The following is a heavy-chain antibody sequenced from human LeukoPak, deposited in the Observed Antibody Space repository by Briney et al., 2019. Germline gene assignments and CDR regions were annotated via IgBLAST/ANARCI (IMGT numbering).Heavy chain of an antibody. V-gene: IGHV3-49*04. CDR3: TRVAALEHMTRYYYYYMDV. CDR1: GFTFGDYA. Sequence: PGGSLRLSCTASGFTFGDYAMSWVRQAPGKGLEWVGFIRSKAYGGTTEYAASVKGRFTISRDDSKSIAYLQMNSLKTEDTAVYYCTRVAALEHMTRYYYYYMDVWGKGTTVTVSS. D-gene: IGHD1/OR15-1a*01. J-gene: IGHJ6*03. CDR2: IRSKAYGGTT.